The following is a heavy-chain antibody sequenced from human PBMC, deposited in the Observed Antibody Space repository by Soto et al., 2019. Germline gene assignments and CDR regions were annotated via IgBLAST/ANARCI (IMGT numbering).Heavy chain of an antibody. CDR3: ARGLTKYYYDSSGYHNWFDP. CDR1: GYTFTSYG. Sequence: ASVKVSCKASGYTFTSYGISWVRQAPGQGLEWMGWISAYNGNTNYAQKFQGRVTITRDTSASTAYMELSSLRSEDTAVYYCARGLTKYYYDSSGYHNWFDPWGQGTLVTVSS. D-gene: IGHD3-22*01. V-gene: IGHV1-18*01. CDR2: ISAYNGNT. J-gene: IGHJ5*02.